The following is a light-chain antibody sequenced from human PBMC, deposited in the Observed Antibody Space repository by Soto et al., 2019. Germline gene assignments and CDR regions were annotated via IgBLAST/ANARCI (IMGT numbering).Light chain of an antibody. Sequence: QPVLTQSPSASASLGASVKLTCTLSSGHSSYAIAWHQQQPEKGPRYLMKLNSDGSHSKGDGIPDRFSGSSSGAERYLTISSIQSEDEADYYCQTWGTGRGVFGGGTQLTVL. CDR3: QTWGTGRGV. CDR1: SGHSSYA. J-gene: IGLJ2*01. V-gene: IGLV4-69*01. CDR2: LNSDGSH.